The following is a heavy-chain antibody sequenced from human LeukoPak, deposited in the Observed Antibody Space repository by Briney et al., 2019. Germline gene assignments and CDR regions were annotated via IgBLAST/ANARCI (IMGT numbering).Heavy chain of an antibody. J-gene: IGHJ4*02. Sequence: SETLSHTCTVSGYSINSGYSWGWIRPPPGKGLEWIGSIYYSGSTYYNPSLKSRVTTSVDTSKNQLSLKLSSVTAADTAVYFCARSGGLWLLTYYFDYWGQGTLVTVSS. CDR3: ARSGGLWLLTYYFDY. V-gene: IGHV4-38-2*02. CDR2: IYYSGST. CDR1: GYSINSGYS. D-gene: IGHD3-22*01.